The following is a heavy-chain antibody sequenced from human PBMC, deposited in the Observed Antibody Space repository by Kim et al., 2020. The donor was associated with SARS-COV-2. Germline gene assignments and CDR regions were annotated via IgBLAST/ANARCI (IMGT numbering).Heavy chain of an antibody. Sequence: KFQGRVTMTRDTSTSTVDMELSSLRSEDTAVYYCARELRLAKAAGKGMDVWGQGTTVTVSS. CDR3: ARELRLAKAAGKGMDV. D-gene: IGHD6-13*01. J-gene: IGHJ6*02. V-gene: IGHV1-46*01.